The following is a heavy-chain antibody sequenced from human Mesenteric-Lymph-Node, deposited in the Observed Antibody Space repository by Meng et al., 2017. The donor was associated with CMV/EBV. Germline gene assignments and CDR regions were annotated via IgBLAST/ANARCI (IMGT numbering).Heavy chain of an antibody. CDR1: GGSFSGYY. V-gene: IGHV4-34*01. J-gene: IGHJ4*02. D-gene: IGHD3-9*01. Sequence: QGQLRHGGDGMLKPSETLSVTVAVYGGSFSGYYWNWIRQSPEKGLEWIGEINHSGSTTYNPSFTSRIIISVDTSTNQISLNMSSVTAADTAVYYCARGSSYDILTGYFDYWGQGALVTVSS. CDR2: INHSGST. CDR3: ARGSSYDILTGYFDY.